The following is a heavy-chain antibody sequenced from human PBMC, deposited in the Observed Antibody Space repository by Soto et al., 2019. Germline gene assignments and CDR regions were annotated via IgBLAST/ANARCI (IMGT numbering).Heavy chain of an antibody. J-gene: IGHJ5*02. Sequence: SVPQCHTWSVAGGTSTAYRGSWIRQFPGKGLEWIAYTSYTGNTNYNPSLKSRVTTSMDTSKNQLSLKLTSMTAADTSFYYCASVVPGADAGSGPWGQRTLV. CDR2: TSYTGNT. CDR1: GGTSTAYR. D-gene: IGHD2-2*01. CDR3: ASVVPGADAGSGP. V-gene: IGHV4-59*01.